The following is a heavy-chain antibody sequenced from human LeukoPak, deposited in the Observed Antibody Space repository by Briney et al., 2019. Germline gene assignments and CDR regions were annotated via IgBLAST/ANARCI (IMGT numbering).Heavy chain of an antibody. CDR1: GFTFSSYW. V-gene: IGHV3-23*01. J-gene: IGHJ4*02. D-gene: IGHD1-26*01. CDR2: ISGSGGST. Sequence: QPGGSLRLSCAASGFTFSSYWMSWVRQAPGKGLEWVSAISGSGGSTYYADSVKGRFTISRDNSKNTLYLQMNSLRAEDTAVYYCAKDFSKWELLLFDYWGQGTLVTVSS. CDR3: AKDFSKWELLLFDY.